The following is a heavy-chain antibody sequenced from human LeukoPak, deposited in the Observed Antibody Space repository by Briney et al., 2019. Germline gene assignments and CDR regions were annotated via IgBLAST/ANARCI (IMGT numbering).Heavy chain of an antibody. Sequence: ASVKVSCKASGYTFTTYYMHWVRQAPGQGLEWMGIINPSGGSTSYAQNFQGRVTMTRDTSTSTVYVELSSLRSEDTAVYYCARDPYSYGYGSLAWGQGTLVTVSS. J-gene: IGHJ5*02. CDR2: INPSGGST. CDR1: GYTFTTYY. D-gene: IGHD5-18*01. CDR3: ARDPYSYGYGSLA. V-gene: IGHV1-46*01.